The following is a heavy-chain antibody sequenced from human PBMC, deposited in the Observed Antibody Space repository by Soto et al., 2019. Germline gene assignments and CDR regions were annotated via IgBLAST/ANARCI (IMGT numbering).Heavy chain of an antibody. CDR1: GGTFSNYA. CDR2: IIPVFGTG. V-gene: IGHV1-69*01. J-gene: IGHJ6*02. Sequence: QVQLVQSGAEVKKPGSSVKFSCMASGGTFSNYAITWVRQAPGQGLEWRGGIIPVFGTGIYAQKFQGRLTITAYESTSTAYMELSRLRSEDTAVYYCTRLNKGGSRYYHYGMDVWGQGTTVTVSS. D-gene: IGHD3-10*01. CDR3: TRLNKGGSRYYHYGMDV.